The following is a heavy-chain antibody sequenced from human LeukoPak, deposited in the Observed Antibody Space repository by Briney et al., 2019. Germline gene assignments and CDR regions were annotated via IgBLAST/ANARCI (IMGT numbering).Heavy chain of an antibody. Sequence: ASVKVSCKASSYAFTSHGISWVRQAPGQGLEWMGWISGYNGKTNYAQNLQGRLTMTTDTSTSTVYMELRSLRSDDTAVYYCARDGDSGYDSFDWFDPWGQGTLVTISS. J-gene: IGHJ5*02. CDR2: ISGYNGKT. D-gene: IGHD5-12*01. CDR1: SYAFTSHG. V-gene: IGHV1-18*01. CDR3: ARDGDSGYDSFDWFDP.